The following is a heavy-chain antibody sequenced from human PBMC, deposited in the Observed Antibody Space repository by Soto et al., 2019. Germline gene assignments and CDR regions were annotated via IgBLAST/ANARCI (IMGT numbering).Heavy chain of an antibody. CDR3: AQGGSDCQKGPCVGS. V-gene: IGHV3-23*01. CDR1: GFSFSTYS. J-gene: IGHJ5*02. D-gene: IGHD2-21*02. Sequence: GGSLRLSCVASGFSFSTYSISWVRQTPGKGLEWVSAISGRGDRTYYADSVKGRFTISRDNSKNTLHLQMNSLRVEDTAVYYCAQGGSDCQKGPCVGSWGQGALVTVSS. CDR2: ISGRGDRT.